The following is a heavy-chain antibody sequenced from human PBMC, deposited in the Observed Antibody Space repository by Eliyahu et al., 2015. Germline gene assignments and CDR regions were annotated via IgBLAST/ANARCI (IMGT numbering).Heavy chain of an antibody. CDR3: ARDGWAEGDY. Sequence: QLQLQESGPGLVRPSATLSLTCTVSGGSISGSTYYWGWIRQPPGKGLEWIGSIYYSGTTHYNSSLKSRASISLDMSQNQFSLKLNSVTAADTAVYHCARDGWAEGDYWGQGILVTVSS. J-gene: IGHJ4*02. V-gene: IGHV4-39*02. CDR2: IYYSGTT. CDR1: GGSISGSTYY. D-gene: IGHD6-19*01.